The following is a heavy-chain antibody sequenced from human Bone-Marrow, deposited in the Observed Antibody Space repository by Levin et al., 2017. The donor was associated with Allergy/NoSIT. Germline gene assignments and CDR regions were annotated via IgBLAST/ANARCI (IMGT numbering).Heavy chain of an antibody. Sequence: SQTLSLTCTVSGGSVSSDTYYWSWIRQPPGKGLEWIGYISSSGSTYYNPSLMSRVTISVHTSKNQFSLKLTSVTPADTAAYYCARDDYADFTGWVWGQGSLVTVSS. J-gene: IGHJ4*02. CDR3: ARDDYADFTGWV. CDR1: GGSVSSDTYY. V-gene: IGHV4-61*01. D-gene: IGHD4-17*01. CDR2: ISSSGST.